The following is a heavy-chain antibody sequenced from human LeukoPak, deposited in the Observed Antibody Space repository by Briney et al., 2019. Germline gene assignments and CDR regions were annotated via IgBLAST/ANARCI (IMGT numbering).Heavy chain of an antibody. CDR3: ARDLLLWFGELSKVFDY. V-gene: IGHV3-30-3*01. CDR2: ISYDGSNK. J-gene: IGHJ4*02. Sequence: PGGSLRLSCAASGFTFSSYAMHWVRQAPGKGLEWVAVISYDGSNKYYADSVKGRSTISRDNSKNTLYLQMNSLRAEDTAVYYCARDLLLWFGELSKVFDYWGQGTLVTVSS. D-gene: IGHD3-10*01. CDR1: GFTFSSYA.